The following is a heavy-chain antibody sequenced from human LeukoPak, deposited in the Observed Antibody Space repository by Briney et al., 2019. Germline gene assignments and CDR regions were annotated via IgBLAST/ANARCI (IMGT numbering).Heavy chain of an antibody. J-gene: IGHJ4*01. CDR1: GFTFNSYG. D-gene: IGHD6-19*01. CDR2: ISYDGSNK. CDR3: AKEGPDGYSSGWYLDY. Sequence: QPGRSLRLSCAASGFTFNSYGMHWVRQAPGKGLEWVAVISYDGSNKYYADSVKGRFTISRDNSKNTLYLQMNSLRAEDTAVYYCAKEGPDGYSSGWYLDYWGHGTLVTVSS. V-gene: IGHV3-30*18.